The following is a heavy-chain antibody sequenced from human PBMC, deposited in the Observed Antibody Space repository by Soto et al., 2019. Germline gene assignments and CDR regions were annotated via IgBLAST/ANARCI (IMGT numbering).Heavy chain of an antibody. CDR2: IYYSGST. Sequence: SETLCLRCSVAGGSISGYDGSWIRQPPGKGLEWIGYIYYSGSTNYNPSLKSRVTISVDTSKNQFSLKLSSVTAADTAVYYCAGGSGRYYYWDYWGQGTLVTVSS. J-gene: IGHJ4*02. D-gene: IGHD3-10*01. CDR1: GGSISGYD. V-gene: IGHV4-59*08. CDR3: AGGSGRYYYWDY.